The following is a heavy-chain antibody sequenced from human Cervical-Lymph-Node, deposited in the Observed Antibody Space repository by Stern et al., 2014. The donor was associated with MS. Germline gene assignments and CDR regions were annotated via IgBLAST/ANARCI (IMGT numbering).Heavy chain of an antibody. CDR3: GVVVVAAKYYYGMDV. J-gene: IGHJ6*02. V-gene: IGHV1-69*01. D-gene: IGHD2-15*01. Sequence: QVQLVQSGAEVKKPGSSVKVSCKASGGTFSSYAISWVRQAPGQGLEWMGGNIPIFGTANYAQKFQGRVTITADESTSTAYMELSSLRSEDTAVYYCGVVVVAAKYYYGMDVWGQGTTVTVSS. CDR1: GGTFSSYA. CDR2: NIPIFGTA.